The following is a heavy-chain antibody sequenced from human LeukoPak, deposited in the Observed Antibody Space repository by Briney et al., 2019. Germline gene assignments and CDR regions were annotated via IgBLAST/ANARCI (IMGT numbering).Heavy chain of an antibody. CDR1: GGSISSSSYY. Sequence: SETLSLTCTVSGGSISSSSYYWGWIRQPPGKGLEWIGSIYYSGSTYYNPSLKSRVTISVDTSKNQFSLKLSSVTAADTAVYYCARGPVFGVVTPAYWGQGTLVTVSS. D-gene: IGHD3-3*01. CDR2: IYYSGST. J-gene: IGHJ4*02. V-gene: IGHV4-39*01. CDR3: ARGPVFGVVTPAY.